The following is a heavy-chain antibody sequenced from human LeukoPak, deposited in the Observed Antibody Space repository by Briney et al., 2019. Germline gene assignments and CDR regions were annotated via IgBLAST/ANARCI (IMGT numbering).Heavy chain of an antibody. D-gene: IGHD6-19*01. V-gene: IGHV4-59*01. CDR3: ANVPIAVAGTSEGY. CDR2: IYYSGST. J-gene: IGHJ4*02. CDR1: GGSISSYY. Sequence: SEALSLTCTVSGGSISSYYWSWIRQPPGKGLELIGYIYYSGSTNYNPSLKSRVTISVDTSKNQFSLKVSSVTAADTAVYYCANVPIAVAGTSEGYWGQGILVTVSS.